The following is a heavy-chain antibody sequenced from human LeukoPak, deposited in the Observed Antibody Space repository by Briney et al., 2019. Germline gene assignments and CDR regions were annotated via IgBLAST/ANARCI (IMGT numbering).Heavy chain of an antibody. CDR2: IHYSGST. J-gene: IGHJ3*02. CDR1: GGSISSYY. D-gene: IGHD5-24*01. V-gene: IGHV4-59*01. Sequence: SETLSLTYIVSGGSISSYYWSWIRQPPGKGLEWIGYIHYSGSTNYNPSLKSRVTISVDTSKNQFSLKLRSVTAADTAVYYCAREAREGHVFDIWGQGTMVTVSS. CDR3: AREAREGHVFDI.